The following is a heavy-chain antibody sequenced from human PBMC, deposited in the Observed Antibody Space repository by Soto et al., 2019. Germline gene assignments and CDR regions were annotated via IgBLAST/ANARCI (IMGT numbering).Heavy chain of an antibody. CDR1: GFTFSSYD. V-gene: IGHV3-13*01. D-gene: IGHD6-19*01. CDR3: ARDSSGWGLDV. J-gene: IGHJ6*04. Sequence: EVQLVESGGGLVHPGGSLRLSCVASGFTFSSYDMHWVRQATGKGLEWVSAIGTAGDTHYPGSVKGRFTISRENGKNSLYLQKNSLRAGDTAVYYCARDSSGWGLDVWGKGTTVTVSS. CDR2: IGTAGDT.